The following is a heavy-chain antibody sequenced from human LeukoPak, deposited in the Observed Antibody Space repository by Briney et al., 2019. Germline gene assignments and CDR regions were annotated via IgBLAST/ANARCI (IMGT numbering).Heavy chain of an antibody. Sequence: ASVKVSCKVSGYTLTDLSIHWMRQAPGKGLEWMGGFDPDHDKTIYAQKLQGRVTMTEDTSTNTAYMELSSLISDDTAVYYCAADLASSAGIKRGFWGQGTLVTVSS. D-gene: IGHD3-22*01. V-gene: IGHV1-24*01. J-gene: IGHJ4*02. CDR2: FDPDHDKT. CDR3: AADLASSAGIKRGF. CDR1: GYTLTDLS.